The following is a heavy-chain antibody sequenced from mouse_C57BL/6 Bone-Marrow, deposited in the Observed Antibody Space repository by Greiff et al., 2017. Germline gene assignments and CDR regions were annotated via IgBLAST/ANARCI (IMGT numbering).Heavy chain of an antibody. V-gene: IGHV1-82*01. CDR3: AANWDPYWYFDV. CDR1: GYAFSSSW. J-gene: IGHJ1*03. Sequence: QVQLQQSGPELVKPGASVKISCKASGYAFSSSWMNWVKQRPGKGLEWIGRIYPGDGDTNYNGKFKGKATLTADKSSSTAYMQLSSLTSEDSAVYFCAANWDPYWYFDVWGTGTTVTVSS. D-gene: IGHD4-1*01. CDR2: IYPGDGDT.